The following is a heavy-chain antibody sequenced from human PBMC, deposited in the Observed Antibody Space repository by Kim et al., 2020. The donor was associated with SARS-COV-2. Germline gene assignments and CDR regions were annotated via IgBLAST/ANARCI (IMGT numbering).Heavy chain of an antibody. CDR3: AKSGRIQLWSEYYYFDY. J-gene: IGHJ4*02. Sequence: GGSLRLSCAASGFTFRSYGMHCAGNAQGKWREWMAVITDERRDTNYADSVKGRFTISRDISKNTLYLQMNSLRAEDTAVYYCAKSGRIQLWSEYYYFDYWGQGTLVTVSS. CDR2: ITDERRDT. D-gene: IGHD5-18*01. CDR1: GFTFRSYG. V-gene: IGHV3-30*18.